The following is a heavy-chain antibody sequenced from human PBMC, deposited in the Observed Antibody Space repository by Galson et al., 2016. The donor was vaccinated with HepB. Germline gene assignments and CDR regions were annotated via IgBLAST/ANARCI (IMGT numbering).Heavy chain of an antibody. D-gene: IGHD1-26*01. J-gene: IGHJ4*02. CDR2: INAGNGDR. V-gene: IGHV1-3*01. CDR1: GFTFTNFA. Sequence: SVKVSCKASGFTFTNFAIHWVRQAPGQGLEYMGWINAGNGDRQNSQKFQGRVTITTDTSENTASMEVSSISSEDTDVYYCARKIPRSAPGLDYWGQGTLVTVSS. CDR3: ARKIPRSAPGLDY.